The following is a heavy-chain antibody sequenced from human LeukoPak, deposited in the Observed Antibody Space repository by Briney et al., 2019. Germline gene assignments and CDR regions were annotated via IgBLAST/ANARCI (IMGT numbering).Heavy chain of an antibody. Sequence: PGGSLRLFCAASGFTFSSFAMNWGRQAPGKGLEWVSTISGRGDGTYYADSVKGRFTISRDNSKNTLILQMNSLRAEDTAVYYCAKDREQWRVGGALDIWGQGTMVTVSS. J-gene: IGHJ3*02. CDR3: AKDREQWRVGGALDI. CDR2: ISGRGDGT. D-gene: IGHD6-19*01. V-gene: IGHV3-23*01. CDR1: GFTFSSFA.